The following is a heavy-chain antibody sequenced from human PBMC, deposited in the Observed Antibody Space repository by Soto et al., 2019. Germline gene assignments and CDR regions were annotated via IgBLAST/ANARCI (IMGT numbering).Heavy chain of an antibody. J-gene: IGHJ4*02. Sequence: QLQLQESGPGLEKPSETLSLTCTVSGGSISSSSYYWGWIRQPPGKGLEWIGSIYYSGSTYYNPSLKSRVTISVDTSKNQFSLKLSSVTAADTAVYYCATYVDTAMVLDDYWGQGTLVTVSS. D-gene: IGHD5-18*01. V-gene: IGHV4-39*01. CDR1: GGSISSSSYY. CDR3: ATYVDTAMVLDDY. CDR2: IYYSGST.